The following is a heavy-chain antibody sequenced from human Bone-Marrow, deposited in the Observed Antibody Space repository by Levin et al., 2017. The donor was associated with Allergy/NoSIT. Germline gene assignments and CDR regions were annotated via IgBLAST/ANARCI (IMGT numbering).Heavy chain of an antibody. J-gene: IGHJ3*01. CDR1: GFSLSPSGVG. Sequence: GSGPTLVKPPQTLTLTCTFSGFSLSPSGVGVGWIRQPPGKALEWLALVFWNHDKRYSPSLKSRLTITKDTSKNQVVLTMTNVDPVDTGTYYWAHSLRRELFDAFDVWGQGTMVTVSS. V-gene: IGHV2-5*01. CDR2: VFWNHDK. D-gene: IGHD4-23*01. CDR3: AHSLRRELFDAFDV.